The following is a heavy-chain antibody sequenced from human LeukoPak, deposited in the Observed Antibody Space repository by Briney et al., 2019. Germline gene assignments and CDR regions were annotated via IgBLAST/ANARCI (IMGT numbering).Heavy chain of an antibody. J-gene: IGHJ4*02. D-gene: IGHD3-10*01. V-gene: IGHV3-48*01. CDR3: ARDAYGSGSYYNAPLDY. Sequence: GGSLRLSCAASGFIFSSYSMNWVRQAPGKGLEWVSYISSRGSRIYYADSVKGRFTISRDNAKNSLYLQLNSLRADDTAVYYCARDAYGSGSYYNAPLDYWGQGTLVTVSS. CDR1: GFIFSSYS. CDR2: ISSRGSRI.